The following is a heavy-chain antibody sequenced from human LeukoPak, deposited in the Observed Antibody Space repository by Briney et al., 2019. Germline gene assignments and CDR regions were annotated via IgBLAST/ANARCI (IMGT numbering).Heavy chain of an antibody. CDR3: ARDRIAYYDKGGFDP. J-gene: IGHJ5*02. Sequence: GGSLRLSCAASGFTFSTYTMNWGRQAPGKGLEWVSSISTGSSYIYYADSVRGRFTISRDNAMTSLYLQMNSLRAADTAVYYCARDRIAYYDKGGFDPWCQGTLVTVSS. CDR2: ISTGSSYI. D-gene: IGHD3-22*01. V-gene: IGHV3-21*01. CDR1: GFTFSTYT.